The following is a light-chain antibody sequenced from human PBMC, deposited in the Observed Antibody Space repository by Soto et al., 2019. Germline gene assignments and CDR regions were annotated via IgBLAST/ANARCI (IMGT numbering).Light chain of an antibody. CDR1: QGVGST. J-gene: IGKJ4*01. V-gene: IGKV3-15*01. CDR3: QHYKTWPLA. CDR2: DAY. Sequence: EIRMTKSPATLSVYPGERVTLSCRASQGVGSTLAWYRQQPGQAPRLLIYDAYIRATGVPARFSGSGSGTEFTLTISSLQSEDFAVYYCQHYKTWPLAFGGGTKVDIK.